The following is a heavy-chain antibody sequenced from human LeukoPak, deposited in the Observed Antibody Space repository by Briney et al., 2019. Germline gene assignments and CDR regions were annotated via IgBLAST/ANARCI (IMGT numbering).Heavy chain of an antibody. D-gene: IGHD5/OR15-5a*01. J-gene: IGHJ4*02. Sequence: SQTLSLTCAISGDSASTNSASWNWIRQSPSRGLEWLGRTFYRSQWYYDYAVSVKGRITINPDTSKNHFSLHLNSVTPEDTAVYYCAREILGSESTPFEYWGQGALVTVSS. CDR1: GDSASTNSAS. CDR3: AREILGSESTPFEY. V-gene: IGHV6-1*01. CDR2: TFYRSQWYY.